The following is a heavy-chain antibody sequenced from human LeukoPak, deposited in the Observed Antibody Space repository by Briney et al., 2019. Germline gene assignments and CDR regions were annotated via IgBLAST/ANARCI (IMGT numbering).Heavy chain of an antibody. CDR2: ISGSGGST. D-gene: IGHD4-17*01. V-gene: IGHV3-23*01. J-gene: IGHJ4*02. Sequence: HTGGSLRLSCAASGFTFSSYAMNWVRQAPGKGLEWVSGISGSGGSTYYADSVKGRFTISRDNSKNTLYLQMNSLRAEDTAVYYCAKDLYGDSVVDYWGQGTLVTVSS. CDR1: GFTFSSYA. CDR3: AKDLYGDSVVDY.